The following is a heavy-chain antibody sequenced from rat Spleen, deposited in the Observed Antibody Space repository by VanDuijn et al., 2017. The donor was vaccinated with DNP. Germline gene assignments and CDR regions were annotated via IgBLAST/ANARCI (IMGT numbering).Heavy chain of an antibody. J-gene: IGHJ2*01. V-gene: IGHV5-22*01. CDR1: GFTFSDYA. CDR2: ISYAGRDT. Sequence: EVQLVESGGGLEQPGNSLKLSCAASGFTFSDYAMAWVRQSPKKGLEWVASISYAGRDTYYGGSFQGRFTISRDTAKSSLYLQMNSLKSEDTATYYCTRGVYYGSSWAFDYWGQGVMVTVSS. D-gene: IGHD1-6*01. CDR3: TRGVYYGSSWAFDY.